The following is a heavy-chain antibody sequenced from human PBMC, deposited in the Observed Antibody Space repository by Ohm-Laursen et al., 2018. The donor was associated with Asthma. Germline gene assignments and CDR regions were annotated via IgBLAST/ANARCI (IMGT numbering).Heavy chain of an antibody. V-gene: IGHV3-30*18. J-gene: IGHJ4*02. CDR1: GFTFSSYG. Sequence: SLRLSCAASGFTFSSYGMHWVRQAPGKGLEWMAVISYDGSNKYYADSVKGRFTISRDNSKNTLYLQMNSLRAEDTAVYYCAKGDDYGDYSIIDYWGQGTLVTVSS. CDR2: ISYDGSNK. D-gene: IGHD4-17*01. CDR3: AKGDDYGDYSIIDY.